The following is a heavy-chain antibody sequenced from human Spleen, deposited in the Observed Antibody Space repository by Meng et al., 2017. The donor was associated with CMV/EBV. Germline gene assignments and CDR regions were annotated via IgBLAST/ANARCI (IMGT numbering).Heavy chain of an antibody. V-gene: IGHV1-2*02. D-gene: IGHD5-24*01. CDR2: INPNSGGT. J-gene: IGHJ4*02. CDR3: ARDAGLGDAYNELVY. Sequence: ASVKVSCKASGYTFTGYYIHWVRQAPGQGLEWMGRINPNSGGTNYAQQFQGRVTMTRDTSISTAYMELSRLRSDDTAVYYCARDAGLGDAYNELVYWGRGTLVTVSS. CDR1: GYTFTGYY.